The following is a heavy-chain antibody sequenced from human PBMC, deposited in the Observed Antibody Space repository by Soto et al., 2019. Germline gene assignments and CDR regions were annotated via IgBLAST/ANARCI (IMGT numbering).Heavy chain of an antibody. CDR3: ARTLRYYDILTGYYMAHDY. CDR2: IFSNDEK. Sequence: SGPTLVNPTQTLTLTCTFSGFSLSASGVGVGWIRQPPGKALEWLAHIFSNDEKSYSTSLRSRLTISKDTSKSQVVLTMTNMDPVDTATYYCARTLRYYDILTGYYMAHDYWGQGTLVTVSS. CDR1: GFSLSASGVG. J-gene: IGHJ4*02. D-gene: IGHD3-9*01. V-gene: IGHV2-26*01.